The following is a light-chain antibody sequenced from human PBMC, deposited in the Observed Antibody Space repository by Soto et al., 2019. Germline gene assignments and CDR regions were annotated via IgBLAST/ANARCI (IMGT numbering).Light chain of an antibody. CDR3: QHRADWPRGS. CDR2: HAS. Sequence: EIVLTQSPDTLSLSPGDTATLSCRASQSVASYLAWYQQKPGQSPRLLMYHASNRATGIPARFSGSGSGTHFTLTITSLEPEDFAVYYCQHRADWPRGSFGQGTKLEIK. V-gene: IGKV3-11*01. CDR1: QSVASY. J-gene: IGKJ2*01.